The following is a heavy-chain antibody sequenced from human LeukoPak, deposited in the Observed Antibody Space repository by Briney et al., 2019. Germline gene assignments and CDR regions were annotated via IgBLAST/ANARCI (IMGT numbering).Heavy chain of an antibody. D-gene: IGHD2-2*01. Sequence: AGGSLRLSCAASGFTFDDYAMHWVRQAPGKGLEWVSGISWNSGSIGYADSVKGRFTISRDNSKNTLYLQMNSLRAEDTAVYYCARAGIVVVPAATKSYYYYMDVWGKGTTVTVSS. V-gene: IGHV3-9*01. CDR3: ARAGIVVVPAATKSYYYYMDV. CDR2: ISWNSGSI. CDR1: GFTFDDYA. J-gene: IGHJ6*03.